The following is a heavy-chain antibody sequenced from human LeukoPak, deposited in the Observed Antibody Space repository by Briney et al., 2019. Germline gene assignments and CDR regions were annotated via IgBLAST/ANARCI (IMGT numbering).Heavy chain of an antibody. CDR1: GGSISSGDYY. V-gene: IGHV4-30-4*01. CDR2: IYYSGST. D-gene: IGHD6-6*01. Sequence: SETLSLTCTVSGGSISSGDYYWSWIRQPPGKGLEWIGYIYYSGSTYYNPSLKSRVTISVDRSKNQFSLKLSSVTAADTAAYYCARGRGSSSESAFDIWGQGTMVTVSS. CDR3: ARGRGSSSESAFDI. J-gene: IGHJ3*02.